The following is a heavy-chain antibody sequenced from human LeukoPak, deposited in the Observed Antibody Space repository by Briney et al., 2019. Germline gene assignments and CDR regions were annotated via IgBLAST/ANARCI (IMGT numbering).Heavy chain of an antibody. V-gene: IGHV3-7*01. D-gene: IGHD3-10*01. J-gene: IGHJ4*02. CDR1: GFTFSSYW. CDR3: ASGDALDY. CDR2: IKQDGSEK. Sequence: GGSLRLSCAASGFTFSSYWMNWVRQAPGKGLGWVANIKQDGSEKYYMDSVKGRFTISRDNTKNSLYLQMNSLRAEDTAVYYCASGDALDYWGQGTLVTVSS.